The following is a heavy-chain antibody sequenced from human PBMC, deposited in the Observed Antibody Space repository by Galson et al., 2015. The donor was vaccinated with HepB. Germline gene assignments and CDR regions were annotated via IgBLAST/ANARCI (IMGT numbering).Heavy chain of an antibody. J-gene: IGHJ4*02. V-gene: IGHV3-11*03. D-gene: IGHD6-19*01. Sequence: SLRLSCAASGLTFSDYYMSWIRQAPGKGLEWVSYISSSSTYTSYADSVRGRFTISRDNAKKSLYLQMNSLRAEDTAVYYCARTYSSGWYDYWGQGTLVTVSS. CDR1: GLTFSDYY. CDR3: ARTYSSGWYDY. CDR2: ISSSSTYT.